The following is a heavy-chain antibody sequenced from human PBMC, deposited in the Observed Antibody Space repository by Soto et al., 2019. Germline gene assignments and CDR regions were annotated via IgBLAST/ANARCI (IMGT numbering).Heavy chain of an antibody. Sequence: QVQLVESGGGLVKPGGSLRLSCADSGLTFSDHYMTWIRQAPGKGLEWISYISSSAGTIYYADSVKGRFTISRDNAKFPLDLQMNNLRAEDPAVYYCSGAPYCGSGTYYDYALDVWGQGTKVTVSS. J-gene: IGHJ6*02. V-gene: IGHV3-11*01. CDR1: GLTFSDHY. D-gene: IGHD3-10*01. CDR2: ISSSAGTI. CDR3: SGAPYCGSGTYYDYALDV.